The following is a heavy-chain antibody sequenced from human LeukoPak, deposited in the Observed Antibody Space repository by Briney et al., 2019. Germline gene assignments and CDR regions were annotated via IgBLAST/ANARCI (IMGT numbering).Heavy chain of an antibody. J-gene: IGHJ4*02. D-gene: IGHD4-17*01. V-gene: IGHV4-34*01. Sequence: SETLSLTCAVYGGSFSGYYWSWIRQPPGRGLEWIGKINHSGSTNYNPSLKSRVTISVDTSKNQFSLRLSSVTAADTAVYYCARLQYGDFYFDYWGQGTLVTVSS. CDR2: INHSGST. CDR3: ARLQYGDFYFDY. CDR1: GGSFSGYY.